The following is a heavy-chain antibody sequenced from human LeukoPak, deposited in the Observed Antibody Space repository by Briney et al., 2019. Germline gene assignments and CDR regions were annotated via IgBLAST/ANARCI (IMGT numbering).Heavy chain of an antibody. CDR3: AALPVRGVIPGYYYYYYMDV. D-gene: IGHD3-10*01. Sequence: PGRSLRLSCAPSGFTFSSYSMNWVRQAPGKGLEWVSSISSSSSYIYYADSVKGRFTISRDNAKNSLYLQMNSLRAEDTAVYYCAALPVRGVIPGYYYYYYMDVWGKGTTVTVSS. V-gene: IGHV3-21*01. J-gene: IGHJ6*03. CDR1: GFTFSSYS. CDR2: ISSSSSYI.